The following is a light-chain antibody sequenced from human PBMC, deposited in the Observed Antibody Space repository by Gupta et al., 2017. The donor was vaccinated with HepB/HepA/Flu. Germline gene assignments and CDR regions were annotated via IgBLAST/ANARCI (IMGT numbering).Light chain of an antibody. Sequence: QSALTTPPSVSGAPGESTTLPYTGTSRDVGKYDLVSWYQQPPGKAPKLIIYEVAKRPSGISSRFSGSKSDNTASLTISGLQAGDEADYYCYSYTGSNTYLPFGGGTKLTVL. J-gene: IGLJ2*01. V-gene: IGLV2-23*02. CDR3: YSYTGSNTYLP. CDR2: EVA. CDR1: SRDVGKYDL.